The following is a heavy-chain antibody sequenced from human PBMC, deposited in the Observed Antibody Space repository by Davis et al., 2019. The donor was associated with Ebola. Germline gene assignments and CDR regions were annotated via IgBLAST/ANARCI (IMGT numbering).Heavy chain of an antibody. CDR3: AKDTSKMTTVTFFDY. Sequence: PGGSLRLSCAASGFTFSSYSMNWVRQAPGKGLEWVSSISSSSSYIYYADSVKGRFTISRDNAKNSLYLQMNSLRAEDTAVYYCAKDTSKMTTVTFFDYWGQGTLVTVSS. D-gene: IGHD4-17*01. J-gene: IGHJ4*02. V-gene: IGHV3-21*04. CDR1: GFTFSSYS. CDR2: ISSSSSYI.